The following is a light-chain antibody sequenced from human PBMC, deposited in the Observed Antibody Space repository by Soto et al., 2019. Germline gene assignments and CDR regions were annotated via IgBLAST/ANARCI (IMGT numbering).Light chain of an antibody. CDR1: QSVSSSY. J-gene: IGKJ1*01. CDR2: GAS. V-gene: IGKV3-20*01. CDR3: QQYGSLSWT. Sequence: EIVLTQSPGTLSLSPGGRATLSCRASQSVSSSYLAWYQQKPGQAPRLLIYGASSRATGIPDRFSGSGSGTDFTLTISRLEPEDFAVYYCQQYGSLSWTFGQGTKVDIK.